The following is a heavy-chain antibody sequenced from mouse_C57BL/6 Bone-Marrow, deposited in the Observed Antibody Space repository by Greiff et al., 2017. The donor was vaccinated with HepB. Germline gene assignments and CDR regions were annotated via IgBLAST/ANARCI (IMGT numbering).Heavy chain of an antibody. Sequence: VKLQQPGAELVKPGASVKLSCKASGYTFTSYWMHWVKQRPGRGLEWIGRIDPNSGGTKYNEKFKSKATLTVDKPSSTAYMQLSSLTSEDSAVYYCAITTVVAYYAMDYWGQGTSVTVSS. V-gene: IGHV1-72*01. D-gene: IGHD1-1*01. J-gene: IGHJ4*01. CDR3: AITTVVAYYAMDY. CDR2: IDPNSGGT. CDR1: GYTFTSYW.